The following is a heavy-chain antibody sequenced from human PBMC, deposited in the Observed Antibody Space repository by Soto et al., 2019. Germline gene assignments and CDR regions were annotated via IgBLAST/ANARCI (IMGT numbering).Heavy chain of an antibody. CDR1: GHSFTSYW. D-gene: IGHD3-3*01. Sequence: PGESLKISCKGSGHSFTSYWISWVRQMPGKGLEWMGRIDPSDSYTNYSPSFQGHVTIPADKSISTAYLQWSSLKASDTAMYYCARLARGITIFGVVTPISYYYYGMDVWGQGTTVTVSS. J-gene: IGHJ6*02. V-gene: IGHV5-10-1*01. CDR3: ARLARGITIFGVVTPISYYYYGMDV. CDR2: IDPSDSYT.